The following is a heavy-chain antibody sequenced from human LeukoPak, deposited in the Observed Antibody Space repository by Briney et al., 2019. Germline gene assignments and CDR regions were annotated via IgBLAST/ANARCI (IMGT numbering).Heavy chain of an antibody. CDR1: GFTFSSYG. V-gene: IGHV3-33*01. Sequence: GGSLRLSCAASGFTFSSYGMHWVRQAPGKGLEWVAVIWYDGSNKYYADSVKGRFTISRDNSKNTLFLQMDSLRAEDTAVYHCARDRRTYYCDSTSGMDVWGQGTTVTVSS. J-gene: IGHJ6*02. CDR3: ARDRRTYYCDSTSGMDV. D-gene: IGHD3-22*01. CDR2: IWYDGSNK.